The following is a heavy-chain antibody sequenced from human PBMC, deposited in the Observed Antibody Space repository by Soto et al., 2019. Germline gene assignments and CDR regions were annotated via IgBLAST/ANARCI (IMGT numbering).Heavy chain of an antibody. CDR1: GFTFSSYW. J-gene: IGHJ6*02. Sequence: GGSLRLSCAASGFTFSSYWMHWVRQAPGKGLVWVSRINSDGSSTSYADSVKGRFTISRDNSKNTLYLQMNSLRAEDTAVYYCAIGRVRKYYYYGMDVWGQGTTVTVSS. D-gene: IGHD1-1*01. V-gene: IGHV3-74*01. CDR2: INSDGSST. CDR3: AIGRVRKYYYYGMDV.